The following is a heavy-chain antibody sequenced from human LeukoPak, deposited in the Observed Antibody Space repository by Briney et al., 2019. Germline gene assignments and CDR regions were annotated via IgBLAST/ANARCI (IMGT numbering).Heavy chain of an antibody. Sequence: PGGSLRLSCAASGFTFSTFWMSWVRQAPGKGLEWVANIKQDGGEKYYVDSLKGRFTISRDNAQNALYLQMNSLRAEDTAVYYCAGGQQLIYWGQGTLVTVSS. CDR1: GFTFSTFW. V-gene: IGHV3-7*04. CDR2: IKQDGGEK. CDR3: AGGQQLIY. J-gene: IGHJ4*02. D-gene: IGHD6-13*01.